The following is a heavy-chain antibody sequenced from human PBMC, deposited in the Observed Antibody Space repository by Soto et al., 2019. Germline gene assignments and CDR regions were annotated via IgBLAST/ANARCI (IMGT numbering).Heavy chain of an antibody. CDR2: IRYDGSNI. J-gene: IGHJ4*02. D-gene: IGHD1-26*01. CDR3: ARDGVGHTTFCGYFDY. Sequence: QVQLVESGGGVVQPGRSLRLSCAASGFTFSGLGMHWVRQAPGKGLEWVAVIRYDGSNIYYADAVKGRFTISRDNSKDTLYLQMNSLRADDTAVYYCARDGVGHTTFCGYFDYWGQGTLVTVSS. V-gene: IGHV3-33*01. CDR1: GFTFSGLG.